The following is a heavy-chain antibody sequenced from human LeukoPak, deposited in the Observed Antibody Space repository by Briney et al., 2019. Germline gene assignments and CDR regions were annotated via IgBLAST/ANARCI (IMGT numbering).Heavy chain of an antibody. V-gene: IGHV3-48*01. Sequence: PGGSLRLSCAASGFTFSSHSMHWVRQAPGKGLEWISYISSGSTAMYYADSVKGRFTISRDNARNSLYLQMNSLRGDDTAVYYCASIIRYYYDSSGFPSGWGQGTLVTVSS. J-gene: IGHJ4*02. D-gene: IGHD3-22*01. CDR2: ISSGSTAM. CDR3: ASIIRYYYDSSGFPSG. CDR1: GFTFSSHS.